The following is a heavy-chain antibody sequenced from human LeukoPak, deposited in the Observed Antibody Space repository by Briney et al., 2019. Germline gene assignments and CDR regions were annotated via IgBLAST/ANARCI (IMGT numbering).Heavy chain of an antibody. J-gene: IGHJ6*02. Sequence: GGSLRLSCAASGFTFSSYSMNGVRQAPGKGLEWVSYISSSSSTIYYADSVKGRFTISRDNAKNSLYLQMNSLRAEDTAVYYCAKRGYSALGYYYYYGMDVWGQGTTVTVSS. D-gene: IGHD5-18*01. CDR1: GFTFSSYS. V-gene: IGHV3-48*01. CDR3: AKRGYSALGYYYYYGMDV. CDR2: ISSSSSTI.